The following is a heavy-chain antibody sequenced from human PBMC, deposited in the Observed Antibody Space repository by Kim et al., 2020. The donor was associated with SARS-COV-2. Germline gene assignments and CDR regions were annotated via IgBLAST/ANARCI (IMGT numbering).Heavy chain of an antibody. D-gene: IGHD2-15*01. CDR2: IYYSGST. J-gene: IGHJ4*02. V-gene: IGHV4-30-4*01. Sequence: SETLSLTCTVSGGSISSGDYYWSWIRQPPGKGLEWIGYIYYSGSTYYNPSLKSRVTISVDTSKNQFSLKLSSVTAADTAVYYCARVGDCSGGSCYADYWGQGTLVTVSS. CDR3: ARVGDCSGGSCYADY. CDR1: GGSISSGDYY.